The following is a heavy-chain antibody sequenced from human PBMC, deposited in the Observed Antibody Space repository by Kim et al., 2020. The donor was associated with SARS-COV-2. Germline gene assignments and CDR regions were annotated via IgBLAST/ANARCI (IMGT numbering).Heavy chain of an antibody. Sequence: SVKVSCKASGGTFSSYAISWVRQAPGQGLEWMGGIIPIFGTANYAQKFQGRVTITADESTSTAYMELSSLRSEDTAVYYCAILNQGYTAMAIGAFDIWGQGTMVTVSS. J-gene: IGHJ3*02. V-gene: IGHV1-69*13. CDR2: IIPIFGTA. CDR1: GGTFSSYA. CDR3: AILNQGYTAMAIGAFDI. D-gene: IGHD5-18*01.